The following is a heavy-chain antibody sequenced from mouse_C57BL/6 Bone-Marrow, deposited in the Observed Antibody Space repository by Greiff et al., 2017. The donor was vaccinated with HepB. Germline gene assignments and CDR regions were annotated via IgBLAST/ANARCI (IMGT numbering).Heavy chain of an antibody. CDR2: IDPSDSYT. CDR3: ARGPFIYYDYDGGDY. J-gene: IGHJ2*01. Sequence: QVQLQQPGAELVMPGASVKLSCKASGYTFTGYWMHWVKQRPGQGLEWIGEIDPSDSYTNYNQKFKGKSTLTVDKSSSTAYMQLSSLTSEDSAVYYCARGPFIYYDYDGGDYWGQGTTLTVSS. V-gene: IGHV1-69*01. CDR1: GYTFTGYW. D-gene: IGHD2-4*01.